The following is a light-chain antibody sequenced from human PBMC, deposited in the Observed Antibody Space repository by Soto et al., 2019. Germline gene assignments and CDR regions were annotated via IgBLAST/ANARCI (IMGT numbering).Light chain of an antibody. CDR3: QSYDSSLSGAV. Sequence: QSALTQPRSVSGSPGQSVTISCTGTSSDVGTYTYVSWYQQHPGKAPKLIIYDVIKRPSGVPDLFSGSKSGTSASLAITGLQGEDEADYYCQSYDSSLSGAVFGGGTQLTVL. J-gene: IGLJ7*01. CDR2: DVI. CDR1: SSDVGTYTY. V-gene: IGLV2-11*01.